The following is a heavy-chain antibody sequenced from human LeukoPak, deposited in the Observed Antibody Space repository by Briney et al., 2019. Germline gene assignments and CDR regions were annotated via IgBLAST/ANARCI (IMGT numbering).Heavy chain of an antibody. CDR2: INSDGSSA. Sequence: GGSLRLSWAAPGLTFSSSWLHWFRQAPGKGLVWVSRINSDGSSASQADSVKGRFTISRDNAKNTLYLQMNSLRAEDTAVYYCASSRDWYFDLWGRGTLVTVSS. V-gene: IGHV3-74*01. CDR1: GLTFSSSW. CDR3: ASSRDWYFDL. J-gene: IGHJ2*01.